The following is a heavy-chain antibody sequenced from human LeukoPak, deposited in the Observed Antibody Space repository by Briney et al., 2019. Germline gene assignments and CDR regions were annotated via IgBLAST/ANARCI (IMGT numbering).Heavy chain of an antibody. V-gene: IGHV1-46*01. Sequence: ASLKVSCKASGYTFTKYYIHCVRQAPGQGLEWRGLINPCGDNTNYAQNFHARVTMTRDTSTSTVYMDLSSLISEDRAIYYCARIRAGYNDAYDIWGQGTVVTVPS. D-gene: IGHD5-24*01. CDR3: ARIRAGYNDAYDI. CDR1: GYTFTKYY. J-gene: IGHJ3*02. CDR2: INPCGDNT.